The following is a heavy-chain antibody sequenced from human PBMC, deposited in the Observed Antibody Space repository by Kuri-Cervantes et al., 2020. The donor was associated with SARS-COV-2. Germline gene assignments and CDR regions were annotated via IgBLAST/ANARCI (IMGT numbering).Heavy chain of an antibody. CDR1: GGSFSGHF. Sequence: SETLSLTCAVSGGSFSGHFWNWIRQPPGKGLEWIGEINHRETTNYNPSLKSRVTISVDTSKNQFSLKLSSVTAADTAVYYCARGRALHSGWGYSSGWYSFEFDYWGQGTLVTVSS. CDR2: INHRETT. V-gene: IGHV4-34*01. CDR3: ARGRALHSGWGYSSGWYSFEFDY. D-gene: IGHD6-19*01. J-gene: IGHJ4*02.